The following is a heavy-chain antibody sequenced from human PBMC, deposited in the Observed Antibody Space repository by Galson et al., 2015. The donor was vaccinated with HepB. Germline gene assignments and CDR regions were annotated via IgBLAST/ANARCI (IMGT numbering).Heavy chain of an antibody. D-gene: IGHD3-3*01. CDR3: AKAFNYDFWSAYLDY. CDR2: ISGSGGST. Sequence: SLRLSCAASGFTFSSNAMTWVRLAPGKGLEWVSAISGSGGSTYYADSVKGRFSISRDNSRNMLSLQMNSLRAEDTALYYCAKAFNYDFWSAYLDYWGQGTLVTVSS. V-gene: IGHV3-23*01. J-gene: IGHJ4*02. CDR1: GFTFSSNA.